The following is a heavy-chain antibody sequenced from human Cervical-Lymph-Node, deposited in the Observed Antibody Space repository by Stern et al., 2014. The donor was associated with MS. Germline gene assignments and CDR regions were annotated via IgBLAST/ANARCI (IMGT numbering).Heavy chain of an antibody. CDR1: GYTFTDYS. CDR3: ARVAPTVGAAY. Sequence: VQLVESGAEVMKPGASVNVSCKASGYTFTDYSIQWVRQVHGQGLEWMGMIIPNGGSATYPRKFRGRVTMTRDTSTATVKMELNSLRSEDTAVYYCARVAPTVGAAYWGQVTLFTVSS. CDR2: IIPNGGSA. J-gene: IGHJ4*02. V-gene: IGHV1-46*01. D-gene: IGHD1-26*01.